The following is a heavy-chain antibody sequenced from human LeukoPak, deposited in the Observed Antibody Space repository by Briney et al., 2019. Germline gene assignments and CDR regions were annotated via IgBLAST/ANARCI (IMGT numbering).Heavy chain of an antibody. J-gene: IGHJ4*02. CDR1: GFSLSDAW. Sequence: GGSLRLSCAASGFSLSDAWMTWVRQAPGKGLEWVANIKQDGSKKSYVDSVKGRFTISRDNAKNSLYLQMNSLRAEDTAIYYCTRVGYIDEGIDYWGQGTLVTVSS. CDR3: TRVGYIDEGIDY. D-gene: IGHD5-24*01. V-gene: IGHV3-7*04. CDR2: IKQDGSKK.